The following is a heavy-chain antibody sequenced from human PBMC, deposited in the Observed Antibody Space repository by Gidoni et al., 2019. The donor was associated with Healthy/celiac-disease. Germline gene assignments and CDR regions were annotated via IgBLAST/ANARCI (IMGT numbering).Heavy chain of an antibody. CDR1: GFTFSSYD. CDR2: IGTSGDT. J-gene: IGHJ4*02. CDR3: ARGDGAL. V-gene: IGHV3-13*01. D-gene: IGHD4-17*01. Sequence: EVQLVESGGGLVQTGGSRRRYCAASGFTFSSYDMHWVRQATGKGLEWVSAIGTSGDTYYPGSVTGRFTISRENAKNSLYLQMTSLSAVDTAVYYCARGDGALWGQGTLVTVSS.